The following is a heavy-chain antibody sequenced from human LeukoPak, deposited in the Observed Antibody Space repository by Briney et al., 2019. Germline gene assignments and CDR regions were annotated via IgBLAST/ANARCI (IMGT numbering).Heavy chain of an antibody. J-gene: IGHJ4*02. Sequence: GGSLRLSCAASGFTFSSYWMSWVRQAPGKGLEWVANMKYDGSEKHYVDSMKGRFTISRDNAKNSLYLQMNSLRAEDTAVYYCARDIEAAGLFLDYWGQGTLVTVSS. V-gene: IGHV3-7*01. CDR1: GFTFSSYW. CDR2: MKYDGSEK. CDR3: ARDIEAAGLFLDY. D-gene: IGHD6-13*01.